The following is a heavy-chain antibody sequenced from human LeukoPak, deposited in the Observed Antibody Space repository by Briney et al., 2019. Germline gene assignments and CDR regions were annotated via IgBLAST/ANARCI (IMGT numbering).Heavy chain of an antibody. J-gene: IGHJ4*02. Sequence: GGSLRLSCAASGFSFNTYIMNWVRQAPGKGLEWISYIRNSTNNIYYADSVRSRFTISRDNAKNSLYLQMNSLRVEDTAVYYCARSGSHRNSGYDYWGQGTLVTVSS. CDR3: ARSGSHRNSGYDY. V-gene: IGHV3-48*04. D-gene: IGHD5-12*01. CDR1: GFSFNTYI. CDR2: IRNSTNNI.